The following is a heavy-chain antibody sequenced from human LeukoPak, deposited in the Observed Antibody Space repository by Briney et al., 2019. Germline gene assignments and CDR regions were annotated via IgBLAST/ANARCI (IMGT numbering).Heavy chain of an antibody. J-gene: IGHJ4*02. V-gene: IGHV4-4*09. D-gene: IGHD5-24*01. CDR3: AEGGYNYFGY. CDR2: IYTSGST. Sequence: PSETLSLTCTVSGGSISSYYWSWIRQPPGKGLEWIGYIYTSGSTNYNPSLKSRVTISVDTSQNQFSLKLSSVTAADTAVYYCAEGGYNYFGYWGQGTLVTVSS. CDR1: GGSISSYY.